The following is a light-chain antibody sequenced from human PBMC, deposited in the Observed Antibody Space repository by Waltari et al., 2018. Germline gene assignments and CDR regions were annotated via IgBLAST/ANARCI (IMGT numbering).Light chain of an antibody. CDR1: QSFSKC. Sequence: DIQMTQSPSTLSASIGDRVTITCRASQSFSKCLAWYQQKPGKAPKLLIHQASTLRSGVPSRFSGSESGTEFILTINSLQPDDFATYFCQQYNDYPYTFGQGTKLEIK. CDR3: QQYNDYPYT. J-gene: IGKJ2*01. CDR2: QAS. V-gene: IGKV1-5*03.